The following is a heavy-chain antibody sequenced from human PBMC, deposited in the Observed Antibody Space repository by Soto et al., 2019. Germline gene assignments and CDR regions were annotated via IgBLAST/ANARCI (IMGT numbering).Heavy chain of an antibody. D-gene: IGHD3-22*01. Sequence: ASVKVSCKSSVYRFETYAISWVRQAPGQGLEWMGWIRAYNIDTYYAQKFQDRVTMTTGTSTGTAYLELRSLRSDDTAVYYCSRGHELSSGAMDFWGQGTTVTVSS. CDR3: SRGHELSSGAMDF. V-gene: IGHV1-18*01. CDR2: IRAYNIDT. J-gene: IGHJ6*02. CDR1: VYRFETYA.